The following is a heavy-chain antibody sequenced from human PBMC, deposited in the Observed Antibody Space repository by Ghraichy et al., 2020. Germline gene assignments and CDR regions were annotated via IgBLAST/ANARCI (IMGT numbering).Heavy chain of an antibody. CDR1: GGSISSYY. V-gene: IGHV4-59*01. J-gene: IGHJ6*02. CDR3: ARDGGDTAMAYYYYYGMDV. CDR2: IYYSGST. D-gene: IGHD5-18*01. Sequence: SETLSLTCTVSGGSISSYYWSWIRQPPGKGLEWIGYIYYSGSTNYNPSLKSRVTISVDTSKNQFSLKLSSVTAADTAVYYCARDGGDTAMAYYYYYGMDVWGQGTTVTVSS.